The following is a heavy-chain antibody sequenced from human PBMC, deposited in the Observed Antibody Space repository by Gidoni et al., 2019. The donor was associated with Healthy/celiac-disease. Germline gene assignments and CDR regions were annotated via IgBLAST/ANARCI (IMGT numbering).Heavy chain of an antibody. V-gene: IGHV3-66*02. Sequence: EVQLVESGGGLVQPGGSLGLSCAGSGFTVSSNYMGWVRQAPGKGLEWVSVIYSGGSTYYADSVKGRFTISRDNSKNTLYLQMNSLRAEDTAVYYCARVAAGYGDPWGQGTLVTVSS. J-gene: IGHJ5*02. CDR3: ARVAAGYGDP. CDR2: IYSGGST. D-gene: IGHD5-12*01. CDR1: GFTVSSNY.